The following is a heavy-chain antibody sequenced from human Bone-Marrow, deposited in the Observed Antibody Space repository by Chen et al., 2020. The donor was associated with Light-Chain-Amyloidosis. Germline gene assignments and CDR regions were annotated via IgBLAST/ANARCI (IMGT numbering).Heavy chain of an antibody. CDR3: ASPLDT. J-gene: IGHJ5*02. CDR1: GFSLNSGYC. CDR2: VYHSGSS. Sequence: QVQLQESGPGLVKPSETLFLTCGVSGFSLNSGYCWGWIRQPPGKGLEWIGSVYHSGSSYYNPSLKNRVTKSVDTSKNQVSLRLNSVTAADTAVYYCASPLDTWGPGTLVIVSS. V-gene: IGHV4-38-2*01.